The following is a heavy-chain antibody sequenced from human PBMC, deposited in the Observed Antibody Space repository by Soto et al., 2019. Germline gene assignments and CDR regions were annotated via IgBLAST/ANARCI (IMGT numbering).Heavy chain of an antibody. D-gene: IGHD6-13*01. V-gene: IGHV3-23*01. J-gene: IGHJ4*02. CDR2: ISGSGGST. CDR3: AGDRAPCAEAGTGRSAFDY. Sequence: LSLTCAASGFTFSSYVMSCVRQAPGKGLEWVSAISGSGGSTYYADSVRGRFTISRDNSKNTLYLQKNSRRDEDTAVYYGAGDRAPCAEAGTGRSAFDYWGQGTLVTVSS. CDR1: GFTFSSYV.